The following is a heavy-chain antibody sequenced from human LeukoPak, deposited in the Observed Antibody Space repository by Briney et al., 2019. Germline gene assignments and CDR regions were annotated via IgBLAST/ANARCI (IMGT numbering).Heavy chain of an antibody. Sequence: GGSLRLSCAASGFIFSSYGMHWVRQAPGKGLEWVTVISYDGSNKYYADSVKGRFPISRDNSKNTLYLQMNSLRAEDTAMYYCVRGSQTYCSGISCYRAFDIWGQGTMVTVSS. V-gene: IGHV3-30*03. CDR3: VRGSQTYCSGISCYRAFDI. D-gene: IGHD2-2*01. J-gene: IGHJ3*02. CDR1: GFIFSSYG. CDR2: ISYDGSNK.